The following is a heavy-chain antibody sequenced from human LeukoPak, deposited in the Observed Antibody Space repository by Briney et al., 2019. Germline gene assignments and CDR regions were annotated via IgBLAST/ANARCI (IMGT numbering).Heavy chain of an antibody. D-gene: IGHD3-9*01. CDR2: IYYSGST. CDR3: ARAREIILRYFDWSGYFDY. V-gene: IGHV4-31*03. J-gene: IGHJ4*02. Sequence: SQTLSLTCTVSGGSISSGGYYWSWIRQHPGKGLEWIGYIYYSGSTYYNPSLKSRVTISVDTSENQFSLKLSSVTAADTAVYYCARAREIILRYFDWSGYFDYWGQGTLVTVSS. CDR1: GGSISSGGYY.